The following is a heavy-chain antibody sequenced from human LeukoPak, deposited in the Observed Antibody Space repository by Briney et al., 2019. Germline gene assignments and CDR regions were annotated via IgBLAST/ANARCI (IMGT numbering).Heavy chain of an antibody. Sequence: GGSLRLSCAASGFTFSSHWMTWVRQAPGKGLEWVANMNEDGSVKNYVVSVKGRFTISRDNAKSSLYLQMNSLKAEDTAVYYCARGLYKNGWYYFDYWGQGTLVTVSS. V-gene: IGHV3-7*02. D-gene: IGHD6-19*01. CDR1: GFTFSSHW. CDR3: ARGLYKNGWYYFDY. CDR2: MNEDGSVK. J-gene: IGHJ4*02.